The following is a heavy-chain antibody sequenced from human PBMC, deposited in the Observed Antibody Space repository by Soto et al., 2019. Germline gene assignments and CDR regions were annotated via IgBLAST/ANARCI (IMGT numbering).Heavy chain of an antibody. V-gene: IGHV1-69*12. CDR3: ARDRNTITGTKNYYYYGMDV. CDR1: GGTFSSYA. D-gene: IGHD1-7*01. J-gene: IGHJ6*02. Sequence: QVQLVQSGAEVKKPGSSVKVSCKASGGTFSSYAISWVRQAPGQGLEWMGGIIPIFGTANYAQKFQGRVTITADESXXTXYXVLSSLRSEDTAVYYCARDRNTITGTKNYYYYGMDVWGQGTTVTVSS. CDR2: IIPIFGTA.